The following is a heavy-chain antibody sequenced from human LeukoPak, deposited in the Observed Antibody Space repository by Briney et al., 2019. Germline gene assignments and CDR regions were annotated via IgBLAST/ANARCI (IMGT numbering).Heavy chain of an antibody. CDR2: MNPNSGNT. CDR3: ARPTRRITIFGVVIPTHAFDI. CDR1: GYTFTSYD. V-gene: IGHV1-8*01. J-gene: IGHJ3*02. D-gene: IGHD3-3*01. Sequence: ASVKVSCTASGYTFTSYDINWVRQAPGQGLEWRGWMNPNSGNTGYAQKFQGRVTMTRNTSISTAYMELSSLRSEDTAVYYCARPTRRITIFGVVIPTHAFDIWGQGTMVTVSS.